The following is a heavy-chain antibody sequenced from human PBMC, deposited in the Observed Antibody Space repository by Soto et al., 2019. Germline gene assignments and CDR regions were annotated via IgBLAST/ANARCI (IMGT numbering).Heavy chain of an antibody. CDR3: ASDFYGDYVFDY. CDR2: INTDGSGT. J-gene: IGHJ4*02. CDR1: GFTFSSDW. D-gene: IGHD4-17*01. V-gene: IGHV3-74*01. Sequence: GGSLRLSCAASGFTFSSDWLHWVRQAPGKGLVWVSRINTDGSGTTYADSVKGRFTISRDNAKNMVYLQMNSLRAEDTAVYYCASDFYGDYVFDYWGQGT.